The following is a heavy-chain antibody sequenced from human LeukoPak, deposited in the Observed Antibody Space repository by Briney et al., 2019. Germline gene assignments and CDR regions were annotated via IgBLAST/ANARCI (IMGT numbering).Heavy chain of an antibody. CDR1: GFTFSSYA. V-gene: IGHV3-30-3*01. CDR2: ISNDGSNK. J-gene: IGHJ4*02. CDR3: ARDGFIYYYGSGSYYPSDY. D-gene: IGHD3-10*01. Sequence: PGRSLRLSCAASGFTFSSYAMHWVRQAPGKGLEWVAVISNDGSNKYYADSVKGRFTISRDNSKNTLYLQMNSLRAEDTAVYYCARDGFIYYYGSGSYYPSDYWGQGTLVTVSS.